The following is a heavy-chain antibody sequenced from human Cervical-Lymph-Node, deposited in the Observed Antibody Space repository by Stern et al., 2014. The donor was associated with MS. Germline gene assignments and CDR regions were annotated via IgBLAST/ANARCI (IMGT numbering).Heavy chain of an antibody. CDR2: ISAYNGKT. CDR3: ARDQYYDFWSGYYPYYYYGMDV. J-gene: IGHJ6*02. CDR1: GYTFTSYG. Sequence: QVQLVQSGAEVKKPGASVKVSCKASGYTFTSYGISWVRQAPGQGLEWMGWISAYNGKTNYAQKLQGRVTMTTDTSTSTAYMELRSLRSDDTAVYYCARDQYYDFWSGYYPYYYYGMDVWGQGTTVTVSS. D-gene: IGHD3-3*01. V-gene: IGHV1-18*04.